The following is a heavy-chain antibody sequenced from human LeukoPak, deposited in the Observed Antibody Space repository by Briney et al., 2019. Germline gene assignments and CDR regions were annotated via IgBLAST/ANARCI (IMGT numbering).Heavy chain of an antibody. CDR3: ARLQRDRRYWNWFDP. Sequence: PSETLSLTCTVSGGSISSSSYYWGWIRQPPGKGLEWVGSIYYSGSTYYNPSLKSRVTISVDTSKNQFSLKLSSVTAADTAVYYCARLQRDRRYWNWFDPWGQGTLVTVSS. CDR2: IYYSGST. V-gene: IGHV4-39*01. CDR1: GGSISSSSYY. J-gene: IGHJ5*02. D-gene: IGHD1-14*01.